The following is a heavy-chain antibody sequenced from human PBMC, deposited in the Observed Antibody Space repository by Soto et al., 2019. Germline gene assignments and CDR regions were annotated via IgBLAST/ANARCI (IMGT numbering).Heavy chain of an antibody. J-gene: IGHJ6*02. V-gene: IGHV3-33*01. D-gene: IGHD3-10*01. Sequence: GGSLRLSCAASGFIFSDFAMHWVRQAPGKGLEWVAEIWYDGSNEYYGDSVKGRFTISRDNSKNTLYLQLNSLRAEDTAVYYCGDYYGSGSRYYGLDVWGQGTTVTVSS. CDR3: GDYYGSGSRYYGLDV. CDR1: GFIFSDFA. CDR2: IWYDGSNE.